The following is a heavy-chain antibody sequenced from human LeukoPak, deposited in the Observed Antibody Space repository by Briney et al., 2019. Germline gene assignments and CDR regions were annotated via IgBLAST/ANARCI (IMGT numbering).Heavy chain of an antibody. CDR3: ARGLEGCSSTSCRGPPQGDWFDP. D-gene: IGHD2-2*01. J-gene: IGHJ5*01. CDR2: MNPNSGNT. CDR1: GGTFSSYA. V-gene: IGHV1-8*03. Sequence: GSVKVSCKASGGTFSSYAISWVRQAPGQGLEWMGWMNPNSGNTGYAQKFQGRVTITRNTSISTAYMELSSLRSEDTAVYYCARGLEGCSSTSCRGPPQGDWFDPWGQGTLVTVSS.